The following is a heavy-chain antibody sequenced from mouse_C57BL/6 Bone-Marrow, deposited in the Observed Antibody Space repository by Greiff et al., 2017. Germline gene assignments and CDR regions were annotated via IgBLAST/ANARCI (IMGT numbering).Heavy chain of an antibody. V-gene: IGHV1-39*01. CDR1: GYSFTDYN. Sequence: EVQLQQSGPELVKPGASVKISCKASGYSFTDYNMNWVKQSNGKSLEWIGVINPNYGTTSYNEKFKGKATLTVDKSSSTAYMQLNSLTSEASAVYYCARCYDYDYAMDYWDRGTSVTVSS. D-gene: IGHD2-4*01. CDR3: ARCYDYDYAMDY. J-gene: IGHJ4*01. CDR2: INPNYGTT.